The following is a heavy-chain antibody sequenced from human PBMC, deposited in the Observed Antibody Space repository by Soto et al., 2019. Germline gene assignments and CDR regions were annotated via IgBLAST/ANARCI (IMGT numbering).Heavy chain of an antibody. Sequence: EASVKVSCKSSGYTFISYGISWVRQAPGQGLEWMGWIGGYNGKTNYAQKFQGRVTMTTDTSTSTAYMEMKSLRSDDTAVYFCARDRAPYSGSSPGMDVWGQGTTVTVSS. J-gene: IGHJ6*02. CDR3: ARDRAPYSGSSPGMDV. D-gene: IGHD1-26*01. CDR1: GYTFISYG. V-gene: IGHV1-18*01. CDR2: IGGYNGKT.